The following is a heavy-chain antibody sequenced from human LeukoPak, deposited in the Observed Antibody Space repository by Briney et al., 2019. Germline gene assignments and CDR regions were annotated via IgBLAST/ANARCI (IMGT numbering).Heavy chain of an antibody. Sequence: SVKVSCKASGGTFSSYTISWMRQAPGQGLEWMGRIIPILGIANYAQKFQGRVTITADKSTSTAYMELSSLRSEDTAVYYCARARKDYDFWSGYSPFDYWGQGTLVTVSS. CDR2: IIPILGIA. J-gene: IGHJ4*02. D-gene: IGHD3-3*01. V-gene: IGHV1-69*02. CDR1: GGTFSSYT. CDR3: ARARKDYDFWSGYSPFDY.